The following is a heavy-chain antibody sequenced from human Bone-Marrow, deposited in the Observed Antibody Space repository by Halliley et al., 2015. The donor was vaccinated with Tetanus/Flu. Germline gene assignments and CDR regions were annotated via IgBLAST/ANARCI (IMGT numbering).Heavy chain of an antibody. J-gene: IGHJ4*02. V-gene: IGHV4-34*01. Sequence: TLSLTCVVSGGTFGGYFWTWIRQSPGKGLEWIAEIDHTGKTNYNPSLKSRLSIAVDTSKNQFSLNLTSVTAADTAVYYCARDNLGGATTIDFWGQGTLVTVS. CDR1: GGTFGGYF. CDR3: ARDNLGGATTIDF. CDR2: IDHTGKT. D-gene: IGHD1-26*01.